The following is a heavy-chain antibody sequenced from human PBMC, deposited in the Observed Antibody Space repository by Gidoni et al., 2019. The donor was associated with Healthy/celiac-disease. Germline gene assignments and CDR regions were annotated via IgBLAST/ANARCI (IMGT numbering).Heavy chain of an antibody. J-gene: IGHJ5*02. V-gene: IGHV1-24*01. D-gene: IGHD3-9*01. Sequence: QVQLVQSGAEVKKPGASVKVSCKVSGYTLTELSMHWVRQAPGKGLEWMGGFDPEDGETIYAQKFQGRVTMTEDTSTDTAYMELSSLRSEDTAVYYCATFGRAKDYDILTGYYANWFDPWGQGTLVTVSS. CDR2: FDPEDGET. CDR1: GYTLTELS. CDR3: ATFGRAKDYDILTGYYANWFDP.